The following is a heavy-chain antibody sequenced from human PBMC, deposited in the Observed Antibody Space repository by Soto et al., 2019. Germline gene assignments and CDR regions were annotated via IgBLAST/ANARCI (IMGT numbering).Heavy chain of an antibody. Sequence: SVKVSCKASGGTFSSYAISWVRQAPGQGLDWMGGIIPIFGTANYAQKFQGRVTITVDESTSTAYMELSSLRSEDTAVYYCARGKRGGIVVVPAAIYDWFDPLGQGTLVTVSS. J-gene: IGHJ5*02. D-gene: IGHD2-2*01. CDR2: IIPIFGTA. V-gene: IGHV1-69*13. CDR1: GGTFSSYA. CDR3: ARGKRGGIVVVPAAIYDWFDP.